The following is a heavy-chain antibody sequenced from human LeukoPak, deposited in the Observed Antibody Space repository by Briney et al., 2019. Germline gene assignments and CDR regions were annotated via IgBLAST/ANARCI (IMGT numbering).Heavy chain of an antibody. J-gene: IGHJ3*02. D-gene: IGHD6-6*01. Sequence: SVKVSCKASGGTFSSYAISWVRQAPGQGLEWMGGIIPIFGTADYAQKFQGRVTITADESTSTAYMELSSLRSEDTAVYYCARDFPLGSSSLVAFDIWGQGTMVTVSS. V-gene: IGHV1-69*13. CDR2: IIPIFGTA. CDR3: ARDFPLGSSSLVAFDI. CDR1: GGTFSSYA.